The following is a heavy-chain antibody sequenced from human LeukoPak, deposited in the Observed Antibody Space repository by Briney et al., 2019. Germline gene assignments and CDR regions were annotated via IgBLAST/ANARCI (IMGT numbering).Heavy chain of an antibody. V-gene: IGHV1-18*01. Sequence: ASVKVSCKASGYTFTSYGISWVRQAPGHGLEGMGWISAYNGNTNYAQKLQGRVTMTTDTSTSTAYMELRSLRSDDAAVYYCARGTAVAGTQSAMDHFDYWGQGTLVTVSS. CDR1: GYTFTSYG. J-gene: IGHJ4*02. D-gene: IGHD6-19*01. CDR2: ISAYNGNT. CDR3: ARGTAVAGTQSAMDHFDY.